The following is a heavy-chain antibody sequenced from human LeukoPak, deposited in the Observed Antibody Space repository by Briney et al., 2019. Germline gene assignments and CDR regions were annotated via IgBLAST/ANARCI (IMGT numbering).Heavy chain of an antibody. V-gene: IGHV4-38-2*02. CDR1: GGSISSYY. J-gene: IGHJ6*03. CDR3: ARGGDGYNYYMDV. CDR2: IYHSGST. Sequence: PSETLSLTCTVSGGSISSYYWSWIRQPPGKGLEWIGSIYHSGSTYYNPSLKSRVTISVDTSKNQFSLKLSSVTAADTAVYYCARGGDGYNYYMDVWGKGTTVTVSS. D-gene: IGHD3-16*01.